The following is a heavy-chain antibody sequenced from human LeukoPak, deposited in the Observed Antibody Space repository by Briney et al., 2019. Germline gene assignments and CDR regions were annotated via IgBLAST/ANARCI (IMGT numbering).Heavy chain of an antibody. CDR2: MNPNSGDT. Sequence: ASVKVSCEASGYTFTSYNINWVRQATGQGLEWMGWMNPNSGDTGYAQKFQGRVAMTRNTSISTAYMELSSLRSEDTAVYYCARDRASIVVVAATLYNWFDPWGQGTLVTVSS. V-gene: IGHV1-8*01. J-gene: IGHJ5*02. CDR1: GYTFTSYN. D-gene: IGHD2-15*01. CDR3: ARDRASIVVVAATLYNWFDP.